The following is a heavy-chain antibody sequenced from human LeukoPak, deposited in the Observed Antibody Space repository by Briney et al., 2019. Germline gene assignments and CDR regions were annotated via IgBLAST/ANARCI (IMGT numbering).Heavy chain of an antibody. Sequence: GGSLRLSCAASGFTYSSYSMNWVRQAPGKGLEWVSSISSSSSYIYYADSVKGRFTISRDNAKNSLYLQMNSLRAEDTAVYYCARDAGDTAMVLDYWGQGTLVTVSS. V-gene: IGHV3-21*01. CDR1: GFTYSSYS. D-gene: IGHD5-18*01. CDR2: ISSSSSYI. CDR3: ARDAGDTAMVLDY. J-gene: IGHJ4*02.